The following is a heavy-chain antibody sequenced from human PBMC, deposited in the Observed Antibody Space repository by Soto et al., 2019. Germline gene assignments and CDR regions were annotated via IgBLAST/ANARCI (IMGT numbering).Heavy chain of an antibody. J-gene: IGHJ4*02. Sequence: EVQLLESGGGLVQPGGSLRLSCAASGFTFGTYAMSWVRQAPEKGLEWVSAISGGDGVTWYADSAKGRFTISRDNSKNTVFLQMNRLRVEDTAIYYCAKDRNYPRDYCDDWGQGTLVTVSS. CDR3: AKDRNYPRDYCDD. D-gene: IGHD1-7*01. CDR1: GFTFGTYA. CDR2: ISGGDGVT. V-gene: IGHV3-23*01.